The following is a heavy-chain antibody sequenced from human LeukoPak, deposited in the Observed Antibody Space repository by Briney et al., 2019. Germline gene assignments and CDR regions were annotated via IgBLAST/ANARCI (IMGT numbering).Heavy chain of an antibody. V-gene: IGHV4-34*01. CDR1: GASFSGHS. CDR3: AREYGSGSYHLWFDP. CDR2: INHSGST. Sequence: PSETLSLTCGVYGASFSGHSWSWIRQPPGKGLEWIGEINHSGSTNYNPSLKSRVTISVATSKNQFSLKLSSVTAADTAVYYCAREYGSGSYHLWFDPWGQGTLVTVSS. J-gene: IGHJ5*02. D-gene: IGHD3-10*01.